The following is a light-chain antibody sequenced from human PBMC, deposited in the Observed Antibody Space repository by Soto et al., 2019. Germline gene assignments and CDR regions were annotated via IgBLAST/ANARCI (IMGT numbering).Light chain of an antibody. J-gene: IGKJ4*01. CDR1: QSVSSY. Sequence: EIVLPQSPAPLSLSPGERATLACRASQSVSSYLAWYQQKPGKAPRLLIYDASHRAAGIPARFRGTGSVTDFTLAISGLEPEASAVYYCQQRSIWPPLTVGGGTKVDIK. CDR3: QQRSIWPPLT. CDR2: DAS. V-gene: IGKV3-11*01.